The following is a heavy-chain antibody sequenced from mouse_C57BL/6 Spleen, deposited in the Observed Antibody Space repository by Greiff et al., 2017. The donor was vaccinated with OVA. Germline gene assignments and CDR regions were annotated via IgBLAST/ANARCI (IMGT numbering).Heavy chain of an antibody. V-gene: IGHV1-26*01. D-gene: IGHD2-2*01. CDR1: GYTFTDYY. J-gene: IGHJ3*01. Sequence: EVQLQQSGPELVKPGASVKISCKASGYTFTDYYMNWVKQSHGKSLEWIGDINPNNGGTSYNQKFKGKATLTVDKSSSTAYMELRSLTSEDSAVYYCARSGGLRRRDDGGFAYWGQGTLVTVSA. CDR3: ARSGGLRRRDDGGFAY. CDR2: INPNNGGT.